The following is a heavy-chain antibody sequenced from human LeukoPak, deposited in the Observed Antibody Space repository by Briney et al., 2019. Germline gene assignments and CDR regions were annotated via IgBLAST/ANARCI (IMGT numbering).Heavy chain of an antibody. Sequence: GGSLRLSCAASGFTFSSYWMSWVRQAPGKGLEWVANIKQDGSEKYYVDSVKGRFTISRDNAKNSLYLQMNSLRAEDTAVYYCARDYSGNPQLYYHGMDVWGQGTTVTVSS. CDR3: ARDYSGNPQLYYHGMDV. CDR1: GFTFSSYW. V-gene: IGHV3-7*03. D-gene: IGHD4-23*01. CDR2: IKQDGSEK. J-gene: IGHJ6*02.